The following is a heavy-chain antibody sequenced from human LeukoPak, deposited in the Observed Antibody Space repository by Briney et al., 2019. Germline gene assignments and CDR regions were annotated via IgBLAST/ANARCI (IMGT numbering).Heavy chain of an antibody. J-gene: IGHJ4*02. Sequence: GGSLGLSCSASGFTFTDYSMSWVRQAPGKGLEWVSIISRVSTYIYYADSVKGRFTVSRDNAKSSLYLQMNSLRAEDTAVYYCAKTEAPAAIRAGSDYWGQGTLVTVSS. CDR3: AKTEAPAAIRAGSDY. CDR2: ISRVSTYI. V-gene: IGHV3-21*04. CDR1: GFTFTDYS. D-gene: IGHD2-2*02.